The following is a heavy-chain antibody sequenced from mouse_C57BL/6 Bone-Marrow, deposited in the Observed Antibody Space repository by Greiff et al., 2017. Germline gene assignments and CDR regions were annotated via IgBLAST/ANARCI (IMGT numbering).Heavy chain of an antibody. CDR2: ISTGGGST. D-gene: IGHD2-13*01. CDR3: AGRGDPYYVDY. V-gene: IGHV5-12*01. J-gene: IGHJ2*01. CDR1: GFTFSDYY. Sequence: DVKLVESGGGLVQPGGSLKLSCAASGFTFSDYYMYWVRQTPEKRLEWVAYISTGGGSTYYPDTVKGGITISRDNAKNALYMQMSRLKSEDTAMYYCAGRGDPYYVDYWGQGTTLTVSS.